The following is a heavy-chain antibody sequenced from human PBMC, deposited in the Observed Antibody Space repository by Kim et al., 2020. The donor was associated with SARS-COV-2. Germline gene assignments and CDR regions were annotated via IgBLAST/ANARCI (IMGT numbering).Heavy chain of an antibody. V-gene: IGHV3-11*04. Sequence: ADSVKGRITISKDNAKNSLYLTMTGLRAEDSAVYYCARDLVDKAMVTSDYWGQGTLVTVSS. CDR3: ARDLVDKAMVTSDY. D-gene: IGHD5-18*01. J-gene: IGHJ4*02.